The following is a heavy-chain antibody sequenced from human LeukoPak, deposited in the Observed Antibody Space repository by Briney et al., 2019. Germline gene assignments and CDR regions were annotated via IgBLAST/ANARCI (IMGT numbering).Heavy chain of an antibody. V-gene: IGHV3-30*03. D-gene: IGHD3-10*01. CDR2: ITYDGYYK. CDR1: GFTFTNYG. J-gene: IGHJ3*02. Sequence: GGSLRLSCAASGFTFTNYGMHWVRQAPGKGLEWVALITYDGYYKYYSDSVKGRFTISSDTSKNTLYLQMNSLRAEDTAVYFCARAVWFGELSRFDAFDIWGQGTMVTVSS. CDR3: ARAVWFGELSRFDAFDI.